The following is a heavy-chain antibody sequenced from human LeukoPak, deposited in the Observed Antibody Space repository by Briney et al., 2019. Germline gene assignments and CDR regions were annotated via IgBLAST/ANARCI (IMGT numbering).Heavy chain of an antibody. CDR1: GYTFTSYG. Sequence: GASVKVSCKASGYTFTSYGISWVRQAPGQGLEWMGWISAYNGNTNYAQKLQGRVTMTTDTSTSTAYMELSSLRSEDTAVYYCAATYYDFWSGYYRDFDYWGQGTLVTVSS. D-gene: IGHD3-3*01. CDR3: AATYYDFWSGYYRDFDY. CDR2: ISAYNGNT. J-gene: IGHJ4*02. V-gene: IGHV1-18*01.